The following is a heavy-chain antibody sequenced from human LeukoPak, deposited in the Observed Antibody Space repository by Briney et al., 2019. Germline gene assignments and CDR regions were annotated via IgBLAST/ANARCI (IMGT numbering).Heavy chain of an antibody. D-gene: IGHD1-1*01. Sequence: SVTVSCKASGGTFSSYVMSWVRQAPGQGLEWMGGIIPIFGTANYAQKLQGRVTMTTDTSTNTAYMELRSLRSDDTAVYYCARVSAGGEFYFDYWGQGTLVTVSS. CDR1: GGTFSSYV. V-gene: IGHV1-69*05. CDR2: IIPIFGTA. CDR3: ARVSAGGEFYFDY. J-gene: IGHJ4*02.